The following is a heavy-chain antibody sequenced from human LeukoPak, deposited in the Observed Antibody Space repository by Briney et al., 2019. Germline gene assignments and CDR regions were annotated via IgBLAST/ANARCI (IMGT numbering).Heavy chain of an antibody. CDR3: ASGRGEYGGSFYNWFDP. J-gene: IGHJ5*02. Sequence: EASVKVSCXASGYTFTGYYMHWVRRAPGQGLEWMGWINPNSGGTNYAQRFQGRVTMTRDTSISTAYMELSSLTSDDTAVYYCASGRGEYGGSFYNWFDPWGQGTLVTVSS. CDR1: GYTFTGYY. V-gene: IGHV1-2*02. D-gene: IGHD1-26*01. CDR2: INPNSGGT.